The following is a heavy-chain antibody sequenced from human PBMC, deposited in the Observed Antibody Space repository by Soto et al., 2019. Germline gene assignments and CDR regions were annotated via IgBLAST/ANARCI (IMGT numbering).Heavy chain of an antibody. Sequence: GGSLRLSYAASGFTFGSYWMHWVRQAPGKGLVWVSRINSGGSLITYADSVKGRFTISRDNAKNTLYLQMDSLRGEDTAVYYCVRDSSGSYWGQGTLVTVSS. D-gene: IGHD6-19*01. J-gene: IGHJ4*02. CDR1: GFTFGSYW. V-gene: IGHV3-74*03. CDR2: INSGGSLI. CDR3: VRDSSGSY.